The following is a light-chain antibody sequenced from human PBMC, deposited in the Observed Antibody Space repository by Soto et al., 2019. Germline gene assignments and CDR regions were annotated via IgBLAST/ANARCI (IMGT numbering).Light chain of an antibody. CDR2: ATS. CDR3: QQASGFPYT. V-gene: IGKV1-12*01. CDR1: QGISNW. Sequence: DIQMTQSPSSVSASVGDRVTISCRASQGISNWLGWYQQKPGEAPNLLIYATSSLQSGVPSRFSGSGSGTEFSLTISSLQPEDLGTYYCQQASGFPYTCGQGTRLEIK. J-gene: IGKJ2*01.